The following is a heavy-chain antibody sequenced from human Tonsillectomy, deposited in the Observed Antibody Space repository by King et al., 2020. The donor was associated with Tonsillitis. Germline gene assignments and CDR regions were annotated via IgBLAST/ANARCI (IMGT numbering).Heavy chain of an antibody. J-gene: IGHJ4*02. CDR3: AKDNSTRDFYDSSGPEGFDY. D-gene: IGHD3-22*01. CDR1: GFTFSNYA. Sequence: VQLVESGGGLVQPGGSLRLSCAASGFTFSNYAMIWVRQAPGKGLEWVSGIRVSGVSTYYAASVKGRFTISRDNSKTPLYLQMNSLRPEATAVYYCAKDNSTRDFYDSSGPEGFDYWGQGTLVTVSS. CDR2: IRVSGVST. V-gene: IGHV3-23*04.